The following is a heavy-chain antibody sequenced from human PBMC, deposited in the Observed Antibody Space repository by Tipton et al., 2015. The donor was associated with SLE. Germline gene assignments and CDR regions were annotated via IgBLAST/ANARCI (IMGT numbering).Heavy chain of an antibody. CDR2: ITASGGVV. CDR3: ARSSAGPTSSIDF. J-gene: IGHJ4*02. Sequence: SLRLSCAASGFMFSRYEMHWVRQAPGKGLQWVSYITASGGVVHYADSVKGRFTVSRDNAKDSLYLHMSGLSVEDTAFYYCARSSAGPTSSIDFWGQGTLVTVSS. V-gene: IGHV3-48*03. CDR1: GFMFSRYE. D-gene: IGHD2-2*01.